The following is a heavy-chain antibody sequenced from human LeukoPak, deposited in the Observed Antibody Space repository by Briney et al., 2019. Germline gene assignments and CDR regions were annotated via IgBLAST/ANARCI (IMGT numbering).Heavy chain of an antibody. Sequence: GGSLRLSCAASGFTFSSYAMSWVRQAPGKGLEWVSSIRDSAYRTYYADSVKGRFTISRGNSKNTLYLQMNSLRAEDTAVYYCAKDDRWLQFCCWGQGTLVTVSA. CDR3: AKDDRWLQFCC. CDR2: IRDSAYRT. CDR1: GFTFSSYA. D-gene: IGHD5-24*01. J-gene: IGHJ4*02. V-gene: IGHV3-23*01.